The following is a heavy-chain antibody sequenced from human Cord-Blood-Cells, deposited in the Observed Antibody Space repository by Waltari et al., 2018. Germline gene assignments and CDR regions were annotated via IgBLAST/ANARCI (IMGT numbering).Heavy chain of an antibody. V-gene: IGHV3-21*01. CDR3: ARAWDTAMHAFDI. Sequence: EVQLLESGGGLFKPGGSLRLSCSASGFTFRSHSLNWGRKAPGKGLEWVSSISSSSSYIYYADSVKGRFTISRDNAKNSLYLQMNSLRAEDTAVYYCARAWDTAMHAFDIWGQGTMVTVSS. CDR1: GFTFRSHS. CDR2: ISSSSSYI. D-gene: IGHD5-18*01. J-gene: IGHJ3*02.